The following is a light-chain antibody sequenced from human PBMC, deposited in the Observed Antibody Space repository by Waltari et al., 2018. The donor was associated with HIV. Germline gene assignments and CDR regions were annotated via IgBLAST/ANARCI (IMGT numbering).Light chain of an antibody. Sequence: QSALTQPPPASGSLGQSVTISCTGSSSDIGAYDFVPWFQQHPHSAPKLLLYDVTRRPSTVADRFSGSRSGNTAFLTVAGLQPDDEATYFCSSYGDSLRVLFGGGTNVTVL. CDR1: SSDIGAYDF. CDR2: DVT. V-gene: IGLV2-8*01. J-gene: IGLJ3*02. CDR3: SSYGDSLRVL.